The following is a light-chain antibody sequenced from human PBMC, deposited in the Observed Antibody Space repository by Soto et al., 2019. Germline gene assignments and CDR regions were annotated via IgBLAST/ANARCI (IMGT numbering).Light chain of an antibody. Sequence: SALTQPASVSGSPGQSITISCTGTSSDVGAYNYVSWYQQLPGKAPKLMIYEVSHRPSGVSNRFSGSKSGNTASLTISGLQAEDEAAYYCSSHTNRITILFGIGTKLTV. CDR1: SSDVGAYNY. V-gene: IGLV2-14*01. CDR3: SSHTNRITIL. J-gene: IGLJ1*01. CDR2: EVS.